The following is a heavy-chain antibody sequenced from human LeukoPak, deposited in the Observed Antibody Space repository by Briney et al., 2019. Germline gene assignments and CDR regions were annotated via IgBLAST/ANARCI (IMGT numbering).Heavy chain of an antibody. J-gene: IGHJ6*02. CDR3: ARDVVLMSMDV. CDR1: GFTFSGYS. D-gene: IGHD2-8*01. V-gene: IGHV3-21*01. Sequence: GGSLRLSCAASGFTFSGYSMNWVRQAPGKGLEWVSSISSSSTYIHYADSVKGRFTISRDNAKNSLYLQMNSLRAEDTAVYYCARDVVLMSMDVWGQGTTVTASS. CDR2: ISSSSTYI.